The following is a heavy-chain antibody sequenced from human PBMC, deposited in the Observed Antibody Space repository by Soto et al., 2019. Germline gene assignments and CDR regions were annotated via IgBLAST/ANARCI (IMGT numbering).Heavy chain of an antibody. CDR1: GGSFSVNY. CDR3: ARRYGYYFDY. V-gene: IGHV4-34*01. Sequence: PSETLSLTCGVYGGSFSVNYWSWIRQPPGEGLEWIGEIYPSGSTNYSPSLKSRVTISVDTSKNQLSLRLSSVTAADTAVYYCARRYGYYFDYWGQGTLVTVSS. J-gene: IGHJ4*02. CDR2: IYPSGST. D-gene: IGHD3-9*01.